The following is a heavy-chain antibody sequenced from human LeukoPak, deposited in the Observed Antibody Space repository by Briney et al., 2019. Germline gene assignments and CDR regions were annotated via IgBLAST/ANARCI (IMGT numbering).Heavy chain of an antibody. CDR2: IKTENDGGTT. CDR3: STDAKCLNGVCYLYDH. Sequence: GGSLRLSCAASGFTFTTTWMSWVRQAPGKGLEWVGRIKTENDGGTTDYAAPVKGRFTISRDDSKNTLYLQMNSLKTEDTALYYCSTDAKCLNGVCYLYDHWGQGTLVIVSS. D-gene: IGHD2-8*01. J-gene: IGHJ4*02. V-gene: IGHV3-15*01. CDR1: GFTFTTTW.